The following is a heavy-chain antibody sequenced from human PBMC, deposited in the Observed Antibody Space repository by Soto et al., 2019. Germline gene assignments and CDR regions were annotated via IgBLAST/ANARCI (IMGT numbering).Heavy chain of an antibody. J-gene: IGHJ4*02. V-gene: IGHV4-59*01. CDR1: GGSISSYY. Sequence: SETLSVTCTVSGGSISSYYWSWIRQPPGKGLEWIGYIYYSGSTNYNPSLKSRVTISVDTSKNQFSLKLSSVTAADTAVYYCARAVDIVATIDYWGQGTLVTVSS. D-gene: IGHD5-12*01. CDR2: IYYSGST. CDR3: ARAVDIVATIDY.